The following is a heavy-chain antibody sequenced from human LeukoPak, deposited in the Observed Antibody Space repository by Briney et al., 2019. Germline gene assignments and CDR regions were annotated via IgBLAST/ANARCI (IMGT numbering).Heavy chain of an antibody. CDR2: INSDGSST. V-gene: IGHV3-74*01. J-gene: IGHJ4*02. Sequence: GGSLRLSCAASRFTFSSYWMHWVRQAPGKGLVWVSRINSDGSSTSYADSVKGRFTISRDNSKNALYVQMNSLRAEDTAVYYCARDRAQYCSGGSCFSTPTDYWGQGTLVTVSS. D-gene: IGHD2-15*01. CDR1: RFTFSSYW. CDR3: ARDRAQYCSGGSCFSTPTDY.